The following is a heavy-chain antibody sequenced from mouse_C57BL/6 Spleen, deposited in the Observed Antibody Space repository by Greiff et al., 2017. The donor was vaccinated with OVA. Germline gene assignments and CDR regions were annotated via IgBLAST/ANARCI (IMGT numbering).Heavy chain of an antibody. CDR1: GYTFTSYW. CDR2: IYPGSGST. D-gene: IGHD2-2*01. V-gene: IGHV1-55*01. CDR3: ARGRDGYDGFDY. J-gene: IGHJ2*01. Sequence: QVQLQQPGAELVKPGASVKMSCKASGYTFTSYWITWVKQRPGQGLEWIGDIYPGSGSTNYNEKFKSKATLTVDTSSSTAYMQLSSLTSEDSAVYYCARGRDGYDGFDYWGQGTTLTVSS.